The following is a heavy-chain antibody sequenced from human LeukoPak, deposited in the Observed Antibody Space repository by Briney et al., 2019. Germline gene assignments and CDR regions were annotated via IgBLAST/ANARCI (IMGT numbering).Heavy chain of an antibody. CDR1: GVSISSYH. Sequence: MPSETLSLTCTVSGVSISSYHWTWIRQPPGEGLEWIGHIYNSGSTNYNPSLRGRVTISLDTSKNQVSLKLSSVTAADTAIYYCARKDGDGWGQGTLVTVSS. J-gene: IGHJ4*02. CDR3: ARKDGDG. CDR2: IYNSGST. V-gene: IGHV4-59*01. D-gene: IGHD5-24*01.